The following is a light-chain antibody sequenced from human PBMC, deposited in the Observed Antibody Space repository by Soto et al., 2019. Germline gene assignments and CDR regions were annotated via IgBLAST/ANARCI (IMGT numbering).Light chain of an antibody. CDR2: AAS. J-gene: IGKJ5*01. Sequence: DIQMTQSPPSLSASVEDRVIITCRASQSISNHLNWYQQKPGKAPKLLIFAASSLQSGVPSRFSGSRSGPDFTLTISSLQPEDFATYYCQQSYSTPITFGQGTRLEIK. V-gene: IGKV1-39*01. CDR1: QSISNH. CDR3: QQSYSTPIT.